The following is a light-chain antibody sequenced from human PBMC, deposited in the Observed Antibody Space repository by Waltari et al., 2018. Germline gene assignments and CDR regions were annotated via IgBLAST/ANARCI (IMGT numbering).Light chain of an antibody. CDR3: QQYDHWPPIT. Sequence: EIVMTQPPATLSVSPGERATLSCRASQNIRSNLSLYRQKPGQAPRLLIYGASFRATGIPARISGSGSGTEFTLAISSLQSEDFAVYFCQQYDHWPPITFGQGTKLEIK. CDR2: GAS. CDR1: QNIRSN. J-gene: IGKJ2*01. V-gene: IGKV3-15*01.